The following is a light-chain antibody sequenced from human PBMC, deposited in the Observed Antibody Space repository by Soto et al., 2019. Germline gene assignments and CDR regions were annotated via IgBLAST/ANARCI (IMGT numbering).Light chain of an antibody. CDR1: QSVSSN. CDR3: QEYNNWPPWT. Sequence: EIVMTQSPATLSVSPGERATLSCRASQSVSSNLAWYQQKPGQAPRLLIYGASTRATGIPARFSGSGSGTEFTRTISSVQSEDFAVYYCQEYNNWPPWTCGQGNKVEIK. J-gene: IGKJ1*01. V-gene: IGKV3-15*01. CDR2: GAS.